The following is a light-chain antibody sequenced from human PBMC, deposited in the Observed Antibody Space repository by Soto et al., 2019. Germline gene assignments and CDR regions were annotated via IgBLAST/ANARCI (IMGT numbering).Light chain of an antibody. CDR1: QSISDW. J-gene: IGKJ4*01. CDR3: QQYNGYSPLT. CDR2: KAS. Sequence: DIQMTQSPSTLSASVGDRVTITCRASQSISDWLAWYQQKPGKAPKLLIYKASSLKSGVPSRFSGSGSGTEFTITISLQPDDFATYYCQQYNGYSPLTFGGGTKVEIK. V-gene: IGKV1-5*03.